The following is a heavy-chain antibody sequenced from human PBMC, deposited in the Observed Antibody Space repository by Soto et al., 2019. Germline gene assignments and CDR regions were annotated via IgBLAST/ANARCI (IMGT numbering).Heavy chain of an antibody. V-gene: IGHV6-1*01. J-gene: IGHJ4*02. CDR2: TYYRSKWYN. D-gene: IGHD6-19*01. CDR3: ARGAYNSVWS. CDR1: GDSVSSSDAA. Sequence: QLQQSGPGLLKPSQTLSLTCAVSGDSVSSSDAAWNWIRQSPSRGLEWLGRTYYRSKWYNDYAVSVKSRITINPDTSNNQFSLQLISVTPEDTAVYYCARGAYNSVWSWGQGTLVTVSS.